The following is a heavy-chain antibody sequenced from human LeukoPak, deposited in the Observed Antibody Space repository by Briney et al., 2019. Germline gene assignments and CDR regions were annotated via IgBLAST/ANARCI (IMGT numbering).Heavy chain of an antibody. Sequence: GGSLRLSCAASGFTFSSYAMHWVRQAPGKGLEWVAVISYDGSNKYYADSVKGRFTISRDNSKNTLYLQMNSLRAEDTAVYYCARGKGVSLWGQETLVTVSS. D-gene: IGHD3-16*01. CDR1: GFTFSSYA. J-gene: IGHJ4*02. CDR3: ARGKGVSL. CDR2: ISYDGSNK. V-gene: IGHV3-30-3*01.